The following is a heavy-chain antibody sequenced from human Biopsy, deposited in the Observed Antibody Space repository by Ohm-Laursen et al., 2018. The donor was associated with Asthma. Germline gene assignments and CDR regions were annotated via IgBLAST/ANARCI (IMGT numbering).Heavy chain of an antibody. D-gene: IGHD3-10*01. CDR3: ARAVDYSHYYGIDV. Sequence: ASVKVSCKAYGGTFSSYSVSWARQAPGQGLEWMGWISVYNGNTKVAQKLQDRVTMITDTSTSTAYMELRSLRSDDTVVYFCARAVDYSHYYGIDVWGQGTTVTVS. CDR1: GGTFSSYS. V-gene: IGHV1-18*01. CDR2: ISVYNGNT. J-gene: IGHJ6*02.